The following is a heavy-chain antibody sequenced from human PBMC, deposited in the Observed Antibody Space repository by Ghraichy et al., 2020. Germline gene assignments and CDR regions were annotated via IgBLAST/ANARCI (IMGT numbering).Heavy chain of an antibody. Sequence: SETLSLTCTVSGGSISSGGYYWSWIRQHPGKGLEWIGYIYYSGSTYYNPSLKSRVTISVDTSKNQFSLKLSSVTAADTAVYYCASTYYYDSSGQQGGYWGQGTLVTVSS. CDR2: IYYSGST. CDR1: GGSISSGGYY. D-gene: IGHD3-22*01. J-gene: IGHJ4*02. CDR3: ASTYYYDSSGQQGGY. V-gene: IGHV4-31*03.